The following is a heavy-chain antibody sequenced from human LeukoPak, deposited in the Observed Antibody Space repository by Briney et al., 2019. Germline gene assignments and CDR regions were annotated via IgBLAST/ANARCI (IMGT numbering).Heavy chain of an antibody. CDR2: IRVYNGNT. CDR1: GYTFGTSG. J-gene: IGHJ5*02. Sequence: ASVEVFCKASGYTFGTSGISWVRQVPGKGLEWMGWIRVYNGNTNYAQKFWTSVTLTTDTSTNTAYMELRNLRSDDTAVYYCARVLTVLHWFDRWGQGTLVTVSS. CDR3: ARVLTVLHWFDR. V-gene: IGHV1-18*01. D-gene: IGHD4-17*01.